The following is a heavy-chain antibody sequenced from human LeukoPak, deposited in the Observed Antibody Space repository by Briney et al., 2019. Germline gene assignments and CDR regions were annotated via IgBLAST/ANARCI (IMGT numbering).Heavy chain of an antibody. CDR2: ISSSGTNR. Sequence: PGGSLRLSCTASGFIVSDYELHWVRQAPGKGLEWVCLISSSGTNRQYADSVKGRFSITRDSAKNSLYLQMNGLRAKDTAVYYCVREPPGGWAYDRFDYWGQGNLVTVSS. J-gene: IGHJ4*02. CDR3: VREPPGGWAYDRFDY. D-gene: IGHD3-9*01. V-gene: IGHV3-48*03. CDR1: GFIVSDYE.